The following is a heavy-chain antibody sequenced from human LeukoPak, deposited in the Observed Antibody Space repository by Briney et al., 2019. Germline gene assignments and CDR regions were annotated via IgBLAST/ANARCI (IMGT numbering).Heavy chain of an antibody. D-gene: IGHD3-10*01. V-gene: IGHV3-21*01. CDR2: ISSSSSYI. CDR3: ASSTMVRGVHDY. J-gene: IGHJ4*02. Sequence: PGGSLRLSCAASGFTFSSYSMNWVRQAPGKGLEWVSSISSSSSYIYYADSVKGRFTISGDNAKNSLYLQMNSLRAEDTAVYYCASSTMVRGVHDYWGQGTLVTVSS. CDR1: GFTFSSYS.